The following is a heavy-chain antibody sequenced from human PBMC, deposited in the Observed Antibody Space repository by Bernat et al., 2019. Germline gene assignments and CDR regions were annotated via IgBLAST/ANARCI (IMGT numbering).Heavy chain of an antibody. J-gene: IGHJ4*02. V-gene: IGHV3-23*04. CDR1: GFTFSSYA. Sequence: EVQLVESGGVLVQPGGSLRLSCAASGFTFSSYAMTWVRQAPGKGLEWVSSISGSAGNTYYADSVKGRFTISRDNSKNTLSLQMNSLRAEETAVYYCAKGELVTTPRRFDYWGQGTLVTVSS. CDR2: ISGSAGNT. D-gene: IGHD3-9*01. CDR3: AKGELVTTPRRFDY.